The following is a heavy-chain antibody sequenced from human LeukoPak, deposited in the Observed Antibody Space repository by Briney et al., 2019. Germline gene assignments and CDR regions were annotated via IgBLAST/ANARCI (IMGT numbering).Heavy chain of an antibody. CDR3: AADTMGYYYDSSGYYNWFDP. CDR1: GFTFSSYA. V-gene: IGHV3-30*04. Sequence: QSGGSLRLSCAASGFTFSSYAMHWVRQAPGKGLEWVAVISFDGSNEYYADSVKGRFTISRDNSKNTLYLQMNSLRSEDTAVYYCAADTMGYYYDSSGYYNWFDPWGQGTLVTVSS. J-gene: IGHJ5*02. D-gene: IGHD3-22*01. CDR2: ISFDGSNE.